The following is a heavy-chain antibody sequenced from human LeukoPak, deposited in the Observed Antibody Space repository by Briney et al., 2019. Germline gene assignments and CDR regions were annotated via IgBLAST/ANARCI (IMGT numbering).Heavy chain of an antibody. CDR2: ISAYNGNT. J-gene: IGHJ4*02. CDR1: GYTFTSYG. D-gene: IGHD3-10*01. V-gene: IGHV1-18*01. CDR3: ATHSYYYGSGSYPHYLDY. Sequence: ASVKVSCKASGYTFTSYGISWVRQAPGQGLEWMGWISAYNGNTNYAQKLQGRVTMTTDTSTSTAYMELRSLRSDDTAVYYCATHSYYYGSGSYPHYLDYWGQGTLVTVSS.